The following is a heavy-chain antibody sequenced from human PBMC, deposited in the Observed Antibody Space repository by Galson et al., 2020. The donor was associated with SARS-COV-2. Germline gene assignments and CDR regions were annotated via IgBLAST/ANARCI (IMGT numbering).Heavy chain of an antibody. J-gene: IGHJ1*01. Sequence: SLRLSCTASGFTFGDYAMSWVRQAPGKGLEWVGFIRSKAYGGTTEYAASVKGRFTISRDDSKSIAYLQMNSLKTEDTAVYYCTSGSMVVTPEYFQHWGQGTLVTVSS. CDR2: IRSKAYGGTT. D-gene: IGHD2-21*02. V-gene: IGHV3-49*04. CDR3: TSGSMVVTPEYFQH. CDR1: GFTFGDYA.